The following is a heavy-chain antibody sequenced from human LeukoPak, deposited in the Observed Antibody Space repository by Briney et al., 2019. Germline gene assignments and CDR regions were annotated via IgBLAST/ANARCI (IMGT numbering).Heavy chain of an antibody. Sequence: PGGSLRLSCAASGFTFSSYEMNWVRQAPGKGLEWVSYISSSGSTIYYADSVKGQFTISRDNAKNSLYLQMNSLRAEDTAVYYCAREAVTTSLFDYWGQGTLVTVSS. D-gene: IGHD4-17*01. CDR2: ISSSGSTI. V-gene: IGHV3-48*03. CDR1: GFTFSSYE. J-gene: IGHJ4*02. CDR3: AREAVTTSLFDY.